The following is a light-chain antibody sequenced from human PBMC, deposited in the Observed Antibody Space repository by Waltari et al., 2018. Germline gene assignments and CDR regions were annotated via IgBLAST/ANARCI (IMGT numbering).Light chain of an antibody. CDR1: QSGSSSY. CDR2: GAS. Sequence: EXXLTQSPGSLSSSTGESATLSCRASQSGSSSYLAWYKQKPGQAPRLLIXGASSRATGIPDRXSGSGSGTDFTLTISRLXPEXFAVYYXQQYGSSPLTFXXGTKVEIK. CDR3: QQYGSSPLT. V-gene: IGKV3-20*01. J-gene: IGKJ4*01.